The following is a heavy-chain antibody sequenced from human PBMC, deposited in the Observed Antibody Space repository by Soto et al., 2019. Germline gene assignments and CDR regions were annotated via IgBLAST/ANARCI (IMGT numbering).Heavy chain of an antibody. Sequence: PGGSLRLSCAASGFTFSNHAMSWVRQAPRKGLEWVSAISGSGGSIFYADSVKGQFTISGDNSKNTLFLQMNSLRAEDTAVYFCAKGNYNYGDALDIWGQGTMVTVSS. V-gene: IGHV3-23*01. CDR2: ISGSGGSI. CDR1: GFTFSNHA. J-gene: IGHJ3*02. D-gene: IGHD4-17*01. CDR3: AKGNYNYGDALDI.